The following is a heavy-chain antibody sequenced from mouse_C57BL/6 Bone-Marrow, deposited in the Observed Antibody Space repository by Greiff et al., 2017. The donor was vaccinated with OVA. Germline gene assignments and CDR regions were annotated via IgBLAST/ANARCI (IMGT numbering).Heavy chain of an antibody. CDR2: ISNGGGSN. J-gene: IGHJ1*03. V-gene: IGHV5-12*01. Sequence: EVMLVESGGGLVQPGGSLKLSCAASGFTFSDYYMYWVRQTPEKRLEWVAYISNGGGSNYYPDTVKGRFTISRDNAKNTLYLQMSRLKSENTAMYYCARQGYYGSSYWYFDVWGTGTTVTVSS. CDR3: ARQGYYGSSYWYFDV. D-gene: IGHD1-1*01. CDR1: GFTFSDYY.